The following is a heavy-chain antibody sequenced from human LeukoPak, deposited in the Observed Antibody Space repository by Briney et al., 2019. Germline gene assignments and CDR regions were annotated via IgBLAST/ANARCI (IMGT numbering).Heavy chain of an antibody. CDR2: ISYDGSNK. J-gene: IGHJ4*02. CDR1: GFTFSNYD. CDR3: AKPSGSYDHFDY. V-gene: IGHV3-30*18. D-gene: IGHD1-26*01. Sequence: GGSLRLSCAASGFTFSNYDMRWVRQAPGKGLEWVALISYDGSNKYCVDSVKGRFTISRDNSKNMLSLQMNSLRAEDTAVYYCAKPSGSYDHFDYWGQGTLVTVSS.